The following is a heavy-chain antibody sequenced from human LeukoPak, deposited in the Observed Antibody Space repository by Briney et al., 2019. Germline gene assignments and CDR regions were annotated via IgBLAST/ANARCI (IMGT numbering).Heavy chain of an antibody. CDR3: ARGGFDAFDI. CDR1: GGSISSSSYY. J-gene: IGHJ3*02. CDR2: IYTSGST. D-gene: IGHD5-12*01. Sequence: PSETLSLTCTVSGGSISSSSYYWSWIRQPAGKGLEWIGRIYTSGSTNYNPSLKSRVTMSVDTSKNQFSLKLSSVTAADTAVYYCARGGFDAFDIWGQGTMVTVSS. V-gene: IGHV4-61*02.